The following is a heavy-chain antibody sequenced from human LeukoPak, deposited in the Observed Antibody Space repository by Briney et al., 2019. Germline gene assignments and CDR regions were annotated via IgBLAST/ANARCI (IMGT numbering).Heavy chain of an antibody. D-gene: IGHD3-10*01. CDR3: TIVLLWFGEFAGGAFDI. V-gene: IGHV1-18*01. CDR2: ISAYNGNT. Sequence: ASVKLSCKASGGTFTSYAISWVRQAPGQGLEWMGRISAYNGNTNYAQKLQGKVTMTTDTSTSTAYMELRSLRSDDTAVYYCTIVLLWFGEFAGGAFDIWGQGTMVTVSS. CDR1: GGTFTSYA. J-gene: IGHJ3*02.